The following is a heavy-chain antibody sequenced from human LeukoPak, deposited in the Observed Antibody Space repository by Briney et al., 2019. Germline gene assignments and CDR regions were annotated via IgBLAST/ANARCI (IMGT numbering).Heavy chain of an antibody. Sequence: ASVKVSCKASGYTFTSYGISWVRQAPGQGLEWMGWISAYNGNTNYAQKLQGRVTMTTDTSTSTAYMELRSLRSDDTAVYYCARDPKALYGSGSYCDYWGQGTLVTVSS. CDR3: ARDPKALYGSGSYCDY. CDR1: GYTFTSYG. D-gene: IGHD3-10*01. CDR2: ISAYNGNT. J-gene: IGHJ4*02. V-gene: IGHV1-18*01.